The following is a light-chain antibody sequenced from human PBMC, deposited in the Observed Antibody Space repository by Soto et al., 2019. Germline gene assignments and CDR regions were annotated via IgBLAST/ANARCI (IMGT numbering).Light chain of an antibody. CDR2: EVS. J-gene: IGLJ3*02. Sequence: QSALTQPASVSGSPGQSITISCTGTSSDVGGYNYVSWYQQHPGKAPKLMIYEVSNRPSGVSNRFSGSKSGNTASLTISGLQAEDEADYYCSSYTSSSTPWVFGGGTKRTFL. CDR3: SSYTSSSTPWV. V-gene: IGLV2-14*01. CDR1: SSDVGGYNY.